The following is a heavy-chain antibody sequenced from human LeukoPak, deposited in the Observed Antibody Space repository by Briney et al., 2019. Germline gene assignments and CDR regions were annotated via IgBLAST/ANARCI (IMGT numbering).Heavy chain of an antibody. V-gene: IGHV4-34*01. CDR2: INHSGST. Sequence: SETLSLTCAVYGGSFSGYYSSWIRQPPGKGLEWIGEINHSGSTNYNPSLKSRVTISVDTSKNQFSLKLSSVTAADTALYYCARGEWQPRFDPWGQGTLVTVSS. CDR3: ARGEWQPRFDP. CDR1: GGSFSGYY. D-gene: IGHD2-8*01. J-gene: IGHJ5*02.